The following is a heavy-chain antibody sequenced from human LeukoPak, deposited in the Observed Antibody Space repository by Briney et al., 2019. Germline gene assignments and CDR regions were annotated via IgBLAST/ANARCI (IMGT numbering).Heavy chain of an antibody. D-gene: IGHD3-3*01. CDR2: INHSGST. Sequence: PSETLSLTCAVYGGSFSGYYWSWIRQPPGKGLEWIGEINHSGSTNYNPSLKSRVTISVDPSKNQFSLKLSSVTAADTAVYYCARGITPFWSGRDLFDHWGQGTLVTVSS. V-gene: IGHV4-34*01. J-gene: IGHJ4*02. CDR1: GGSFSGYY. CDR3: ARGITPFWSGRDLFDH.